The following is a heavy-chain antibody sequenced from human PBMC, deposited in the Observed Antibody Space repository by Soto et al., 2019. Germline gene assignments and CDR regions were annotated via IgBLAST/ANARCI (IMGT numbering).Heavy chain of an antibody. CDR1: GFSLSTSGVG. CDR3: AHRLPGSSNGWETGIFDY. J-gene: IGHJ4*02. Sequence: QIALKESGPTLVKPTQTLTLTCTFSGFSLSTSGVGVGWIRQPPGKALEWLAFIYWDNDKRYSPSLKSRLTISKDTSKNQVVRTVTNMDPVDTATYCCAHRLPGSSNGWETGIFDYWGQGTLVTVSS. CDR2: IYWDNDK. V-gene: IGHV2-5*02. D-gene: IGHD6-19*01.